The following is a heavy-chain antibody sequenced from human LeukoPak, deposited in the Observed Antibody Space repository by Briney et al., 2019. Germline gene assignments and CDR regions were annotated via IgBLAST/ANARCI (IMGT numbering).Heavy chain of an antibody. CDR1: GGSISSGDYY. D-gene: IGHD3-22*01. CDR2: IYYSGST. J-gene: IGHJ5*02. CDR3: ARPYYYDSRIDP. V-gene: IGHV4-30-4*01. Sequence: PSETLSLTCTVSGGSISSGDYYWSWIRQPPGKGLEWIGYIYYSGSTYYNPSLKSRVTMSADTSKNQLSLKLSSVTAADTAVYYCARPYYYDSRIDPWGQGILVTVSS.